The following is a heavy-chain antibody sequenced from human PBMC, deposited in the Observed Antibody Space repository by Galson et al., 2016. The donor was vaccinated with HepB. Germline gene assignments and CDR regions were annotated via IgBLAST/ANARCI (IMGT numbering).Heavy chain of an antibody. J-gene: IGHJ6*02. Sequence: SVKVSCKASGASFITFAISWLRQAPGQGPEWMGSIIPFFVTPTYAQRFEGRVTITADKSTDTAYMELTSLRSEDTAIYYCARDTWINPQTRQFYFYGLDVWGRGTTVTVSS. CDR3: ARDTWINPQTRQFYFYGLDV. D-gene: IGHD5-12*01. CDR2: IIPFFVTP. CDR1: GASFITFA. V-gene: IGHV1-69*06.